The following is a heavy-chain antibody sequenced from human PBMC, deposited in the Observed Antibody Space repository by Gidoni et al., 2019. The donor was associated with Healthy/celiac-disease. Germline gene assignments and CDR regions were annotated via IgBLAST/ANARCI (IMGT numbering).Heavy chain of an antibody. D-gene: IGHD3-10*01. Sequence: EVQLVESGGGLVQPGGSLSLSCAASGFTFSSYWMHWVRQAPGKGLVWVSRINSDGSSTSYADSVKGRFTISRDNAKNTLYLQMNSLRAEDTAVYYCARNYGSGSYAYYYYYGMDVWGQGTTVTVSS. V-gene: IGHV3-74*01. CDR2: INSDGSST. J-gene: IGHJ6*02. CDR1: GFTFSSYW. CDR3: ARNYGSGSYAYYYYYGMDV.